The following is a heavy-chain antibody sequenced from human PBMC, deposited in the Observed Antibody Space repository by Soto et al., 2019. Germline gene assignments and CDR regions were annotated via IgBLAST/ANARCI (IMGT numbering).Heavy chain of an antibody. D-gene: IGHD3-10*01. Sequence: SETLSLTCTVSGGSISSYYWSWIRQPPGKGLEWIGYIYYSGSTNYNPSLKSRVTISVDTSKNQFSLKLSSVTAADTAVYYCARDDGSGSYYNWFDPWGQGTLVTVSS. CDR3: ARDDGSGSYYNWFDP. CDR1: GGSISSYY. V-gene: IGHV4-59*12. CDR2: IYYSGST. J-gene: IGHJ5*02.